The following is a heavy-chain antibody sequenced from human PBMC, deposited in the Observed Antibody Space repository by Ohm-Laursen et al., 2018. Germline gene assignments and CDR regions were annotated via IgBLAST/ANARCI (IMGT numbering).Heavy chain of an antibody. CDR2: INHSGST. CDR1: GGSFSGHY. J-gene: IGHJ1*01. V-gene: IGHV4-34*01. Sequence: TLSLTCAVYGGSFSGHYWSWIRQPPGKGLEWIGEINHSGSTNYIPSLKSRATISVDTSKKQFSRKLTSVTAADTAVYYCATGGKEEYFQHWGQGTLVTVSS. D-gene: IGHD4-23*01. CDR3: ATGGKEEYFQH.